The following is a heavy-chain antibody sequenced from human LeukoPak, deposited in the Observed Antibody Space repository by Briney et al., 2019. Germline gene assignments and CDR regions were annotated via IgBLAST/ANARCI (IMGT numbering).Heavy chain of an antibody. D-gene: IGHD3-10*01. V-gene: IGHV3-30*18. Sequence: GGSLRLSCAASGFTFSSYGMHWVRQAPGKGLEWVAVISYDGSNKYYADSVKGRFTISRDNSKNTLYLQMNSLRAEDTAVYYCAKAYGSGSYYLNAFDIWGQGTMVTVSS. J-gene: IGHJ3*02. CDR3: AKAYGSGSYYLNAFDI. CDR2: ISYDGSNK. CDR1: GFTFSSYG.